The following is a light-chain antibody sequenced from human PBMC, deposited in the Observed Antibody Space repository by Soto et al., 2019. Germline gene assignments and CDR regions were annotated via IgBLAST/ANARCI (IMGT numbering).Light chain of an antibody. J-gene: IGKJ4*01. V-gene: IGKV3-15*01. CDR2: GAS. Sequence: EIVMTQSPATLSVSPGERATLSCRASQSVYSNLAWYQQKPGQAPRLLIYGASTRATGIPARFSGSGSGTEFTLTISSLQSEDFAVYYCQQYESWPPLTFGGGTKVELK. CDR3: QQYESWPPLT. CDR1: QSVYSN.